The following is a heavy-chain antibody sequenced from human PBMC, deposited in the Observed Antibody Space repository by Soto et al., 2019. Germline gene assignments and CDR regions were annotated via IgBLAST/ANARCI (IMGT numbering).Heavy chain of an antibody. D-gene: IGHD1-1*01. CDR3: TTGPFIAGDY. CDR2: ITSSGYST. Sequence: EVQLLESGGGLVQPGGSLRLSCAASGFPFRNFAMSWVRQAPGKGLEWVSVITSSGYSTYFADSVRGRFTISRDNSKNTLYLQLKSLRAEDTATYYCTTGPFIAGDYWGQGTLVTVSS. CDR1: GFPFRNFA. J-gene: IGHJ4*02. V-gene: IGHV3-23*01.